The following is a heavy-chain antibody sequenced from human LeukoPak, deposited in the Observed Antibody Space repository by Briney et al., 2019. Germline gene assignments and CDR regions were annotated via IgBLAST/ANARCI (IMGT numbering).Heavy chain of an antibody. J-gene: IGHJ4*02. CDR1: GFTFSNYA. CDR3: ARDMVAGGPDY. D-gene: IGHD6-19*01. V-gene: IGHV3-74*01. CDR2: INSDGITT. Sequence: GGSLRLSCAASGFTFSNYAMSWVRQAPGKGLVWVSRINSDGITTSYADSVKGRFTISSDNAKNTLYLQMNSLRAEDTAVYYCARDMVAGGPDYWGQGTLVTVSS.